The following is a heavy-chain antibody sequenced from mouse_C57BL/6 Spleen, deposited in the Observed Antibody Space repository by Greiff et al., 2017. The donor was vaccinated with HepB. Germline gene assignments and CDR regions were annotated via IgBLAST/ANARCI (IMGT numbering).Heavy chain of an antibody. CDR1: GYTFTSYW. CDR3: ARDYYGSSDY. Sequence: VQLQQPGAELTKPGAAVKLSCKASGYTFTSYWMHWVRQRPGRGLERIGRIDPKSGGTKYNEKFKSKARLTVDNPSSTAYMQLSSLTSEDSAVYYCARDYYGSSDYGGQGTTLTVSS. J-gene: IGHJ2*01. V-gene: IGHV1-72*01. CDR2: IDPKSGGT. D-gene: IGHD1-1*01.